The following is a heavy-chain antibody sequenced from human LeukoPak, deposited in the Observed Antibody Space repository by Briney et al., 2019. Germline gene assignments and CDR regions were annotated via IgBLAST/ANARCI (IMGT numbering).Heavy chain of an antibody. CDR3: ARMIEIYGMDV. D-gene: IGHD3-22*01. CDR1: GYSFTNYW. V-gene: IGHV5-51*01. J-gene: IGHJ6*02. Sequence: GESLKISCKGFGYSFTNYWIGWVRRVPGRGLEWMGIIYPGDSDTRYSPSFQGQVTISADKSISTAYLQWSSLKASDTAMYYCARMIEIYGMDVWGQGTTVTVSS. CDR2: IYPGDSDT.